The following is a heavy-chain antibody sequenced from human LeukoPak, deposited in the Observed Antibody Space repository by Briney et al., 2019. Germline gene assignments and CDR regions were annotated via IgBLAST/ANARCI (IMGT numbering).Heavy chain of an antibody. CDR3: ARERISMVRGAGDTFDV. CDR1: GDSVSSNSAA. V-gene: IGHV6-1*01. Sequence: SQTLSLTCAISGDSVSSNSAAWNWIRQSPSRGLEWLGRTYYRTKWYNDYAVSVKSRITINPDTSKNQFSLQLNSVTPEDTAVYYCARERISMVRGAGDTFDVWGQGTVVTVSS. J-gene: IGHJ3*01. D-gene: IGHD3-10*01. CDR2: TYYRTKWYN.